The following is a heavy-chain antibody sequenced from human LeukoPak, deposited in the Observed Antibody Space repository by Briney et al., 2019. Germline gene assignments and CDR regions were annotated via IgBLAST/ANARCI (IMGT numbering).Heavy chain of an antibody. CDR1: GFTFSSYS. D-gene: IGHD4-11*01. CDR2: ISYDGSNK. CDR3: ARTPVTREIDS. Sequence: GRSLKLSCAASGFTFSSYSMHWVRQAPGKGLEWVAVISYDGSNKYYSDAVKGRFTISRDNSKNTLYLQMNSLRAEDTAVYYCARTPVTREIDSWGQRTLVTVSS. J-gene: IGHJ4*02. V-gene: IGHV3-30*04.